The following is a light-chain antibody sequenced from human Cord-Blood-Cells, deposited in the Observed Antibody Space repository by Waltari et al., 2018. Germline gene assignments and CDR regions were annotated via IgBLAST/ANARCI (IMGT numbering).Light chain of an antibody. J-gene: IGLJ2*01. V-gene: IGLV2-14*01. Sequence: QSALTQPASVSGSPGQSITISCTGTSSDVGGYNYVSWYQQHPGKAPKLMFYDVSKRPSGVYNRFSCSKSGNTASLTISGLQAEDEADYYCSSYTSSSTVVFGGGTKLTVL. CDR3: SSYTSSSTVV. CDR1: SSDVGGYNY. CDR2: DVS.